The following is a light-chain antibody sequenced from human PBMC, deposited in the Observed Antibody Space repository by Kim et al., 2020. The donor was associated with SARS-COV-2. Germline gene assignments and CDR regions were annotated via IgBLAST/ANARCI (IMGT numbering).Light chain of an antibody. Sequence: SPGERANLSCRASQSVSANFVAWYQQKPGQAPRLLIYGASNRATGIPDRFSGSGFGTGFTLTISSLEPEDFAVYFCQQYGSSPGLTFGGGTKLEI. CDR3: QQYGSSPGLT. CDR2: GAS. J-gene: IGKJ4*01. V-gene: IGKV3-20*01. CDR1: QSVSANF.